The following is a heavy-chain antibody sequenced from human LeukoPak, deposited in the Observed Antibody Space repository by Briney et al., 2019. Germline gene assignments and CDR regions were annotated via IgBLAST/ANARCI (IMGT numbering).Heavy chain of an antibody. CDR2: VYYSGGT. CDR1: GGSISSGGYY. J-gene: IGHJ3*02. CDR3: ATYGGDAFDI. V-gene: IGHV4-31*01. D-gene: IGHD4-23*01. Sequence: SQTLSLTCTVSGGSISSGGYYWSWIRQHPGKGLEWIGYVYYSGGTYYNPSLESQVTISVDTSKNQFSLKLSSVTAADTAVYYCATYGGDAFDIWGQGTMVTVSS.